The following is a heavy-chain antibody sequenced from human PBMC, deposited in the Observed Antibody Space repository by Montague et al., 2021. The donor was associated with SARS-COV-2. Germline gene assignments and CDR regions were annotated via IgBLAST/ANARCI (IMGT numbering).Heavy chain of an antibody. D-gene: IGHD3-10*01. V-gene: IGHV3-21*01. Sequence: SLRLSCAASGFTFSSYSMNWVRQAPGKGLEWVSSISSSSSYIYYADSVKGRFTISRDNAKNSLYLQMNSLRAEDTAVYYGARDTLDYGLWSSGSYYNAYYYYYGMDVWGQGTTVTVSS. CDR2: ISSSSSYI. CDR1: GFTFSSYS. J-gene: IGHJ6*02. CDR3: ARDTLDYGLWSSGSYYNAYYYYYGMDV.